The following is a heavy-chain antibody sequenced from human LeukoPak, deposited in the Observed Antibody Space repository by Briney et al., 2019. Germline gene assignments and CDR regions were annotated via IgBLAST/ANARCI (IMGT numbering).Heavy chain of an antibody. CDR2: INHSGST. Sequence: SETLSLTCAVYGGSFSGYYWSWIRQPPGKGLEWIGEINHSGSTNYNPSLKSRVTISVDTSKNQFSLKLSSVTAADTAVYYCARGGAATPDDREHYYYGMDAWGQGTTVTVSS. CDR3: ARGGAATPDDREHYYYGMDA. J-gene: IGHJ6*02. D-gene: IGHD3-9*01. V-gene: IGHV4-34*01. CDR1: GGSFSGYY.